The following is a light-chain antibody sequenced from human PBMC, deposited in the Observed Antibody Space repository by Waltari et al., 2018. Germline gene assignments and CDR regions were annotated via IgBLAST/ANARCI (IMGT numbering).Light chain of an antibody. CDR3: SSYTSIGSLVV. V-gene: IGLV2-14*03. CDR1: RSDVGGYNY. Sequence: QSVLTQPLSVSGSFGQSITISCTGTRSDVGGYNYVSWYQQHPGKAPKPLIFDVNIPPSGLSNHFAGSDSGSTAFLTISGLQAEDEAYYYCSSYTSIGSLVVFGGGTKLTVL. CDR2: DVN. J-gene: IGLJ2*01.